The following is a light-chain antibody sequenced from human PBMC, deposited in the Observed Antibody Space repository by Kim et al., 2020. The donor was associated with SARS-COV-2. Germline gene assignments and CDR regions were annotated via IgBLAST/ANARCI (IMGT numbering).Light chain of an antibody. J-gene: IGLJ2*01. V-gene: IGLV3-19*01. Sequence: SSELTQDPVVSVALGQTVRLTCQGDGLRSYYATWYQQKPGQAPLLVIYGKNNRPSGIPDRFSGSSSGSTASLTITGAQAEDEADYYSYSRDNSDNHVLFGGGTQLTVL. CDR2: GKN. CDR1: GLRSYY. CDR3: YSRDNSDNHVL.